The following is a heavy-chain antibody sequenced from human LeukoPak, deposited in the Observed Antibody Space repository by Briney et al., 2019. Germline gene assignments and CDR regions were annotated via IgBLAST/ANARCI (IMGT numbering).Heavy chain of an antibody. J-gene: IGHJ4*02. V-gene: IGHV4-31*03. Sequence: SETLSLTCTVSGGSISNGGYYWSWIRQHPGEGLEWIGYIHYSGSTYYNPSLKSRATISVDTSKNQLSLKLSSVTAADTAVYYCARMTKVTYYFDHWGQGTLVTVSS. CDR2: IHYSGST. D-gene: IGHD4-17*01. CDR1: GGSISNGGYY. CDR3: ARMTKVTYYFDH.